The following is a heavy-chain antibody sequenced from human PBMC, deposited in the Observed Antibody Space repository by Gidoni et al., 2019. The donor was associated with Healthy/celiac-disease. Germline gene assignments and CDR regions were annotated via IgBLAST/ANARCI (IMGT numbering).Heavy chain of an antibody. CDR1: GGSISSYY. V-gene: IGHV4-59*01. J-gene: IGHJ4*02. CDR3: ARDPGRGLDY. Sequence: QVQLQESGPGLVKPSETLSLTCTVSGGSISSYYWSWIRQPPGKGLEWIGYIYYSGSTNYNPSLKSRVTISVDTSKNQFSLKLSSVTAADTAVYYCARDPGRGLDYWGQGTLVTVSS. CDR2: IYYSGST. D-gene: IGHD3-10*01.